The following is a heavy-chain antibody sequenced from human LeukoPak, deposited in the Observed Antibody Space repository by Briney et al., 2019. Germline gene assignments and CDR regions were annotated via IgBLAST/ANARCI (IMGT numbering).Heavy chain of an antibody. CDR2: IYTSGST. D-gene: IGHD2-2*01. V-gene: IGHV4-61*02. Sequence: SQTLSLTCTVSGGSISSGSYYWSWIRQPAGKGLEWIGRIYTSGSTNYNPSLKSRVTISVDTSKNQFSLKLSSVTAADTAVYYCARDLMGVVPAAPRGDAFDIWGQGTMVTGSS. CDR3: ARDLMGVVPAAPRGDAFDI. J-gene: IGHJ3*02. CDR1: GGSISSGSYY.